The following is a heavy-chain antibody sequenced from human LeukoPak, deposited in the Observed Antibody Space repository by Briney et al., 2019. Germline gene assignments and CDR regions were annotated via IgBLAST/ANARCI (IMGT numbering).Heavy chain of an antibody. CDR2: ISSSSSYI. Sequence: PGGSLRLSCAASGFTFSSYSMNWVRQAPGKGLEWVSSISSSSSYIYYADSVKGRFTISRDNSKNTLYLQMNSLRAEDTAAYYCAKDSSGNYSTELDYWGQGTLVTVSS. CDR1: GFTFSSYS. V-gene: IGHV3-21*01. D-gene: IGHD1-26*01. J-gene: IGHJ4*02. CDR3: AKDSSGNYSTELDY.